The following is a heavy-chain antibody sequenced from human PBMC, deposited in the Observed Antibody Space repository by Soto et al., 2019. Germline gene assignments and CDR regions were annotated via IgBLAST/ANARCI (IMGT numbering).Heavy chain of an antibody. CDR2: INAGNGNT. Sequence: ASVKVSCKASGYTFTSYAMHWVRQAPGQRLEWMGWINAGNGNTKYSQKFQGRVTITRDTSASTAYMELSSLRSEDTAVYYCARDPRSSWYYFDYWGQGTLVTVSS. D-gene: IGHD6-13*01. CDR1: GYTFTSYA. CDR3: ARDPRSSWYYFDY. V-gene: IGHV1-3*01. J-gene: IGHJ4*02.